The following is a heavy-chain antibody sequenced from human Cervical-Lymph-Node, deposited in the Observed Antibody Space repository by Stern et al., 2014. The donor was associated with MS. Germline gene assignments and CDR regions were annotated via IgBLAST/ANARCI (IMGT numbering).Heavy chain of an antibody. J-gene: IGHJ1*01. CDR3: ARLRSGSYFGYFQH. CDR2: IIPLFGTA. Sequence: QMQLVQSGAEVKKPGSSVRVSCKTSGGTFSSFAFSWVRQARGQGLEWMGGIIPLFGTANHAQKFQDRVTITANESTSTAYMELSSLTSEDTAVYYCARLRSGSYFGYFQHWGQGTLVTVSS. V-gene: IGHV1-69*01. CDR1: GGTFSSFA. D-gene: IGHD1-26*01.